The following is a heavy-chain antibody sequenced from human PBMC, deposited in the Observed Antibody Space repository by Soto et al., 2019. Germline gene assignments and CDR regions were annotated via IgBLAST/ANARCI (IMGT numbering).Heavy chain of an antibody. V-gene: IGHV1-69*01. J-gene: IGHJ6*02. Sequence: QVQVVQSGAEVKKPGSSVKVSCKVSGGIFTNNAISWVRQAPGQGLEWLGGVIPLFDTAYYAQIFRGRLRISAYVATTTAYMELSGLTSADTAVYFCATGGHNDGYNFYHGMDVWGQGTTVTGS. CDR1: GGIFTNNA. D-gene: IGHD3-16*01. CDR3: ATGGHNDGYNFYHGMDV. CDR2: VIPLFDTA.